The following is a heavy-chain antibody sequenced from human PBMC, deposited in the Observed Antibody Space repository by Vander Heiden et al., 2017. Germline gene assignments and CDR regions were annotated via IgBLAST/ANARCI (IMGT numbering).Heavy chain of an antibody. J-gene: IGHJ4*02. CDR3: AHRQVSSFDY. CDR1: GFSLITCGVA. Sequence: QITLKESGPTLVKPTQTLTLTCTFPGFSLITCGVAVGWIRQPPGKALEWLALIYGNDDKRYSPSLKSRLTITKDTSKNQVVLSMTNMDPVDTATYYCAHRQVSSFDYWGQGALVTVSS. V-gene: IGHV2-5*01. CDR2: IYGNDDK. D-gene: IGHD6-6*01.